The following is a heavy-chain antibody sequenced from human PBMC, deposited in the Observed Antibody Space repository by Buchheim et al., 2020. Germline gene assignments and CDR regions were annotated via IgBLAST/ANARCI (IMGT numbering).Heavy chain of an antibody. V-gene: IGHV4-59*01. D-gene: IGHD3-9*01. J-gene: IGHJ5*02. CDR3: AREEYDILTGYYPVRWFDP. CDR2: IYYSGST. CDR1: GGSIGSYY. Sequence: QVQLQESGPGLVKPSETLSLTCTVSGGSIGSYYWSWIRQPPGKGLEWIGYIYYSGSTNYNPSLKSRVTISVDTSKNQFSLKLSSVTAADTAVYYCAREEYDILTGYYPVRWFDPWGQGTL.